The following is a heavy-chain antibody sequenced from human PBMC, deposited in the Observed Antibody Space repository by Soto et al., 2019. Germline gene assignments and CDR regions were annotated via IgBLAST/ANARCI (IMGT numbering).Heavy chain of an antibody. CDR3: ARGLPAAMNWNYVNYYGMDV. J-gene: IGHJ6*02. V-gene: IGHV3-33*01. D-gene: IGHD2-2*01. CDR1: GFTFSGYG. Sequence: GGSLRLSXAASGFTFSGYGMHWVRQAPGKGLEWVAVIWYDGSNKYYADSVKGRFTISRDNSKNTLYLQMNSLRAEDTAVYYCARGLPAAMNWNYVNYYGMDVWGQGTTVTVSS. CDR2: IWYDGSNK.